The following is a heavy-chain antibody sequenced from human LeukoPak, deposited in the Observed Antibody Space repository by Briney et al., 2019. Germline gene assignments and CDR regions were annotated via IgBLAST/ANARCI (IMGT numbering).Heavy chain of an antibody. V-gene: IGHV4-4*02. CDR3: AREGGFYRPLDY. CDR2: VHLNGRT. Sequence: KASGTLSLTCDVSGGSISATNWWTWIRQPPGGGLAWIGEVHLNGRTHYSPSLESRVTMSADMSENHISLQLTSVTAADTAVYYCAREGGFYRPLDYSGPGTLVIVSS. J-gene: IGHJ4*02. CDR1: GGSISATNW. D-gene: IGHD2/OR15-2a*01.